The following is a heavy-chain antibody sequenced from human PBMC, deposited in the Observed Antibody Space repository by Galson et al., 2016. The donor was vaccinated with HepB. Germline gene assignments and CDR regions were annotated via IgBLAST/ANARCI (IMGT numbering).Heavy chain of an antibody. CDR1: GLSFSNAW. J-gene: IGHJ4*02. D-gene: IGHD6-6*01. CDR3: TTQAALDY. V-gene: IGHV3-15*01. CDR2: IRSRTGGGTT. Sequence: SLRLSCAASGLSFSNAWMSWVRQAPGKGLEWVGRIRSRTGGGTTDYAAPVKGRFTISRDDSKNTLYLHMNSLKTEETAVYYCTTQAALDYWGQGTLVTVSS.